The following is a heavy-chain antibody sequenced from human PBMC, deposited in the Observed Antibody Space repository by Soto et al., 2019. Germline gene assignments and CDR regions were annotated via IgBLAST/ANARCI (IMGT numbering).Heavy chain of an antibody. J-gene: IGHJ6*02. CDR1: GYTFTSYG. Sequence: ASVKVSCKASGYTFTSYGISWVRQAPGQGLEWMGWISAYNGNTNYAQKLQGRVTMTTDTSTSTAYIELRSLRSDDTAVYYCAREAVVVAATSVYYYYGMDVWGQ. CDR3: AREAVVVAATSVYYYYGMDV. V-gene: IGHV1-18*01. CDR2: ISAYNGNT. D-gene: IGHD2-15*01.